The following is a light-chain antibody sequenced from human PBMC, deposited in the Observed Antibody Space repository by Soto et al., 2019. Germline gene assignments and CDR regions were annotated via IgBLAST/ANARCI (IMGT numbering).Light chain of an antibody. J-gene: IGLJ3*02. CDR2: EVS. Sequence: QSALTQPPSASGSPGQSVTISCTGTSSDVGGYNYVSWYQQHPGKAPKLMIYEVSERPSGVPDRFSGSKSSNTASLTVSGLQAEDEADYYCSLYAGSNNLVFGGGTKLTVL. V-gene: IGLV2-8*01. CDR3: SLYAGSNNLV. CDR1: SSDVGGYNY.